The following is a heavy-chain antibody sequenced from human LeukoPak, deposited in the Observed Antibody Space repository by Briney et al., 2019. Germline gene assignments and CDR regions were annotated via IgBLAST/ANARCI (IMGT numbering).Heavy chain of an antibody. CDR3: ARGSPNLFDY. Sequence: PGGSLRLSCAASGFTFSSYSMNWVRQAPGKGLEWVSSISSSTYIYYADSVKGRFTISRDNAKNSLYLQMNSLRDEDTAVYYCARGSPNLFDYWGQGTLVTVSS. J-gene: IGHJ4*02. CDR1: GFTFSSYS. V-gene: IGHV3-21*01. CDR2: ISSSTYI. D-gene: IGHD1-14*01.